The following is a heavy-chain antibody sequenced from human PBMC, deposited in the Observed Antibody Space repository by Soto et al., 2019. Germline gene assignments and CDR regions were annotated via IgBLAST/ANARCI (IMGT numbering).Heavy chain of an antibody. CDR2: IKSKVNGGTI. V-gene: IGHV3-15*07. CDR3: SADLPYWEAYAFDY. CDR1: GFNFNAAW. D-gene: IGHD1-26*01. Sequence: EVQLAESGGDFVKPGGSLRLSCAASGFNFNAAWMNWVRQSPGKGLEWVGRIKSKVNGGTIDYAAPVKGRFTISRDDSKNTLYLEMNSLKTEDTALYYCSADLPYWEAYAFDYWGQGTLVTVSS. J-gene: IGHJ4*02.